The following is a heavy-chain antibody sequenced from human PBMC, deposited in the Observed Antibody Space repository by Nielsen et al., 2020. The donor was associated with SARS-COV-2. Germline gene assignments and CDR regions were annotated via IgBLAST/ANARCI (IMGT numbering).Heavy chain of an antibody. CDR2: IYPRDSDT. D-gene: IGHD4-23*01. CDR3: ARNTYGGSTDY. V-gene: IGHV5-51*01. CDR1: GYTFTSYW. Sequence: GESLKTSCQGSGYTFTSYWIGWVRQMPGKGLEWKGVIYPRDSDTRYNPSFQGQVTISADKSISTVYLQWSGLKASDSAMYYCARNTYGGSTDYWGQGTLVTVSS. J-gene: IGHJ4*02.